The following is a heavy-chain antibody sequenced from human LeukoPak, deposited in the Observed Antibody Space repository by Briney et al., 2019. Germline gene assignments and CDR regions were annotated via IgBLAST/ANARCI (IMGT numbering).Heavy chain of an antibody. D-gene: IGHD3-9*01. CDR1: GFTFSSYA. Sequence: GGSLRLSCAASGFTFSSYAMSWVRQAPGKGLEWVSAISGSGGSTYYADSVKGRFTISRDNSKNTLYLQMNSLRAEDTAVYYCAKEGHVLRYFDWLPVRYYFDYWGQGTLVTVSS. CDR3: AKEGHVLRYFDWLPVRYYFDY. CDR2: ISGSGGST. J-gene: IGHJ4*02. V-gene: IGHV3-23*01.